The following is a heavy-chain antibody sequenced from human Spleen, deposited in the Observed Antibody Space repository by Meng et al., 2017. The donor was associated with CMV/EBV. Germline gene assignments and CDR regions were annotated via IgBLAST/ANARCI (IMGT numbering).Heavy chain of an antibody. CDR2: IVAVFRTA. CDR1: TVSGSS. V-gene: IGHV1-69*01. Sequence: TVSGSSITWVRQAPGQGLEWMEAIVAVFRTANYAQKFQGSVTITADLYTSTVYEDQSSLRSDDTAVYYCARELGIPHWYFDLWGRGTLVTVSS. CDR3: ARELGIPHWYFDL. D-gene: IGHD7-27*01. J-gene: IGHJ2*01.